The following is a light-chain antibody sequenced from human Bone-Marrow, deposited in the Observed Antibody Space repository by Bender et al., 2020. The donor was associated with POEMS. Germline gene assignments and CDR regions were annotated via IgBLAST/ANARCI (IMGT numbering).Light chain of an antibody. CDR1: SSDVGSYNF. V-gene: IGLV2-23*02. Sequence: QSALTQPASVSGSPGQSITISCTGTSSDVGSYNFVSWYQQHPGKAPKLMIYEVSKRPSGISYRFSASKSGNAASLTISGLQAEDEADYYYCSYAGGSPAIFGGGTQLTVL. CDR2: EVS. CDR3: CSYAGGSPAI. J-gene: IGLJ7*01.